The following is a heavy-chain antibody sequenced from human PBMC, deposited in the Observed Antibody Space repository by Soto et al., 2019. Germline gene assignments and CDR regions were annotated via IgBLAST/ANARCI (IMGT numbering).Heavy chain of an antibody. CDR2: ISRESSYI. J-gene: IGHJ6*02. V-gene: IGHV3-21*01. CDR3: AVGAGALTSPYGMEV. CDR1: VFSFIDYT. Sequence: PWWSLRLSWTSSVFSFIDYTMNWVRQSPGKGLEWVSSISRESSYIYYVDSVKGRFTISRDNAKTSVILEMAGQRVADTGVYFCAVGAGALTSPYGMEVWGRGTTVPVFS. D-gene: IGHD1-26*01.